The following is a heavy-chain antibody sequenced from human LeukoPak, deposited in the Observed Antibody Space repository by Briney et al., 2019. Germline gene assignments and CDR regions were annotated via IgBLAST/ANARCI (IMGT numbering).Heavy chain of an antibody. V-gene: IGHV3-48*03. J-gene: IGHJ4*02. CDR3: ARDPTDSLLIDY. D-gene: IGHD3-22*01. CDR2: ISSSGSTI. CDR1: GFTFSSYE. Sequence: GGSLRLSCAASGFTFSSYEMNWVRQAPGKGLEWVSYISSSGSTIYYADSVKGRFTISRDDAKNSLYPQMNSLRAEDTAVYYCARDPTDSLLIDYWGQGTLVTVSS.